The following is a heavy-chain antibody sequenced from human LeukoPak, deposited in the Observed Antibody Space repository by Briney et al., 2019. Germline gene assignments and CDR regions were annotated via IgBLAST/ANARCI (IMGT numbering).Heavy chain of an antibody. D-gene: IGHD4-23*01. CDR3: AKEAYDYGGNSKPPDY. V-gene: IGHV3-30*02. CDR2: IRYDGSNK. J-gene: IGHJ4*02. Sequence: PGGSLRLSCAASGFTFSSYGMHWVRQAPGKGLEWVAFIRYDGSNKYYADSVKGRFTISRDNSKNTLYLQMNSLRAEDTAVYYCAKEAYDYGGNSKPPDYWGQGTLVTVSS. CDR1: GFTFSSYG.